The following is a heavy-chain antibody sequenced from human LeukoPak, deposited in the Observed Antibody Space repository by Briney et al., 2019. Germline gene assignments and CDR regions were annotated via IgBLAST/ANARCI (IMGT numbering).Heavy chain of an antibody. CDR3: AKFMGYCSGGSCYSMDE. D-gene: IGHD2-15*01. Sequence: GGALRHSCAVSGFTFSSYAMSSVRPAPGKRLERVSAMSVSGGGIYYADSVKGRFTISRDKSKNMLYLQMNRLRAEDTAVYYCAKFMGYCSGGSCYSMDEWGQGTLVTVSS. V-gene: IGHV3-23*01. CDR1: GFTFSSYA. CDR2: MSVSGGGI. J-gene: IGHJ4*02.